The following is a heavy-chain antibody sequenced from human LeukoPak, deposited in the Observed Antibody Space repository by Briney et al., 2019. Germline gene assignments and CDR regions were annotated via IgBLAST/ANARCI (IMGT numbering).Heavy chain of an antibody. Sequence: GGSLRLSCTVSGFTFRTYSMVWVRQAPGKGLEWVAVIWYDGSNENYADSVKGRCTISRDNSKSTLFLQMNSVRANDTPVSYSARKAYNSGRSPLWGPRTLVTVSS. V-gene: IGHV3-33*01. J-gene: IGHJ4*02. CDR1: GFTFRTYS. CDR2: IWYDGSNE. D-gene: IGHD5-24*01. CDR3: ARKAYNSGRSPL.